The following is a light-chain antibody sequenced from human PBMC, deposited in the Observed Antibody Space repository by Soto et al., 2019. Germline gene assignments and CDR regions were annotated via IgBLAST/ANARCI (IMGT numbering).Light chain of an antibody. V-gene: IGKV1-5*01. CDR2: DAS. Sequence: EILVLDSPSIITASVGDRVTITCRASQSISSWLAWYQQKPGKAPKLLIYDASSLESGVPTRFSGSGSGTEFTLTISSLQPDDFATYYCQQYNSYWTFGQGTKVDIK. CDR3: QQYNSYWT. J-gene: IGKJ1*01. CDR1: QSISSW.